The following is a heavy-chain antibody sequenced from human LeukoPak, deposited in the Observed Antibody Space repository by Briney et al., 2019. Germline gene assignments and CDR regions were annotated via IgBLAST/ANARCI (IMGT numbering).Heavy chain of an antibody. CDR3: ARYLGGAGLAQNGPFEP. Sequence: PSETLSLTCTVSGGSISSYYWSWIRQPPGKGLEWIGYIYYSGSTNYNPSLKSRVTISVDTSKNQFSLKLSSVTAADTAVYYCARYLGGAGLAQNGPFEPWGQGTLVTVSS. CDR1: GGSISSYY. D-gene: IGHD6-19*01. V-gene: IGHV4-59*01. J-gene: IGHJ5*02. CDR2: IYYSGST.